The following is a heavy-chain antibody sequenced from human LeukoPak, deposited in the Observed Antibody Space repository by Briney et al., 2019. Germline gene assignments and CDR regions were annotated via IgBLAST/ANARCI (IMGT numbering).Heavy chain of an antibody. Sequence: HWGPQAPGKELEWVAVISHDGSYEYYADSMKGRFTISRDTSKNTLYLQMNSLRAEDTAVYYCAKDGLWFGDLTYFDYWGQGVLVTVSS. V-gene: IGHV3-30*18. CDR2: ISHDGSYE. D-gene: IGHD3-10*01. CDR3: AKDGLWFGDLTYFDY. J-gene: IGHJ4*02.